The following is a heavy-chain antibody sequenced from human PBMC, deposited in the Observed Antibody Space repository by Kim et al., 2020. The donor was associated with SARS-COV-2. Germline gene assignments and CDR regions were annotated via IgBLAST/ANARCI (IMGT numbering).Heavy chain of an antibody. CDR3: ARARCSSTSCYEGAWFDP. CDR1: GYTFTSYD. CDR2: MNPNSGNT. D-gene: IGHD2-2*01. J-gene: IGHJ5*02. Sequence: ASVKVSCKASGYTFTSYDINWVRQATGQGLEWMGWMNPNSGNTGYAQKFQGRVTMTRNTSISTAYMELSSLRSEDTAVYYCARARCSSTSCYEGAWFDPWGQGTLVTVSS. V-gene: IGHV1-8*01.